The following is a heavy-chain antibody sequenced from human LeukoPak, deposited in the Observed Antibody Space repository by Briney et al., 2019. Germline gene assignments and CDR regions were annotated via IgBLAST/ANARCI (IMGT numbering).Heavy chain of an antibody. CDR1: GGSISSSSYY. V-gene: IGHV4-61*02. J-gene: IGHJ4*02. CDR3: ARGNTTYYYDSSGYSDY. Sequence: SETLSLTCTVSGGSISSSSYYWSWIRQPAGKGLEWIGRIYTSGSTNYNPSLKSRVTISVDTSKNQFSLKLSSVTAADTAVYYCARGNTTYYYDSSGYSDYWGQGTLVTVSS. D-gene: IGHD3-22*01. CDR2: IYTSGST.